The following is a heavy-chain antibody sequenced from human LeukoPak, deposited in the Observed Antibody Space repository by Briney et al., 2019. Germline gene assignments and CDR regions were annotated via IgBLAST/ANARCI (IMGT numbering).Heavy chain of an antibody. D-gene: IGHD6-13*01. J-gene: IGHJ4*02. CDR3: ARYSSSWDTAFDY. CDR2: IYYSGST. V-gene: IGHV4-59*08. Sequence: PSETLSLTCTVSGGSVSSYYWSWIRQPPGKGLEWIGYIYYSGSTNYNPSLKSRVTISVDTSKNQFSLKLSPVTAADTAVYYCARYSSSWDTAFDYWGQGTLVTVSS. CDR1: GGSVSSYY.